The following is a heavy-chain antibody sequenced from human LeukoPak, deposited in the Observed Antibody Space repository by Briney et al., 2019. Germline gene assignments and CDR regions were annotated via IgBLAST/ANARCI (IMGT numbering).Heavy chain of an antibody. V-gene: IGHV1-2*04. Sequence: GASVKVSCKASGYTFTGYYMHWVRQAPGQGLEWMGWINPNSGGTNYAQKFQGWVTMTRDTSISTAYMELSRLRSDDTAVYYCARGAHSGYALLYYYYGMDVWGQGTTVTVSS. CDR1: GYTFTGYY. D-gene: IGHD5-12*01. J-gene: IGHJ6*02. CDR3: ARGAHSGYALLYYYYGMDV. CDR2: INPNSGGT.